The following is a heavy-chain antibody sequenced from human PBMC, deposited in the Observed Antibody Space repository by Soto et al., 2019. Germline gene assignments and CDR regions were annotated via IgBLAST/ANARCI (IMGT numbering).Heavy chain of an antibody. Sequence: QVQLVQSGAEVKKPGASVKVSCKASGYTFTSYDINWVRQATGQGLEWMGWMNPNSGNTGYAQKFQGRVTMTRNTSISTAYMELSSLRSNDTAVYYCATAFLGNYYYYYMADWGKGTTVAVSS. J-gene: IGHJ6*03. D-gene: IGHD3-10*01. CDR3: ATAFLGNYYYYYMAD. V-gene: IGHV1-8*01. CDR2: MNPNSGNT. CDR1: GYTFTSYD.